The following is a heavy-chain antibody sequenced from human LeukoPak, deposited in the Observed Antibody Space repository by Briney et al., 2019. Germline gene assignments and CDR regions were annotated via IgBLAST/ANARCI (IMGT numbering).Heavy chain of an antibody. CDR1: GFIFSSSA. D-gene: IGHD4-17*01. CDR3: VADCYGDCID. CDR2: IVVGSGNT. V-gene: IGHV1-58*01. Sequence: GASVKVSCKASGFIFSSSAVQWVRQARGQRLEWIGWIVVGSGNTNYAQNFQERVTITRDMSTSTAYMELSSLRSEDTAVYYCVADCYGDCIDWGQGTLVTDSS. J-gene: IGHJ4*02.